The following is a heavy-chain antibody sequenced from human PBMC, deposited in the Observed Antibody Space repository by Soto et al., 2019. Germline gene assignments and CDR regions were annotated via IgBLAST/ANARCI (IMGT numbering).Heavy chain of an antibody. V-gene: IGHV3-23*01. Sequence: GGSLRLSCAASGFIFSSYSMSWVRQAPGKGLEWVSGFRAGGDDGTTYYADSVKGRFTISRDNSKNTLFLQMNSLRAEDTAIYYCAKKVNSGPGSQYFDYWGQGTLVTVSS. J-gene: IGHJ4*02. CDR3: AKKVNSGPGSQYFDY. CDR2: FRAGGDDGTT. D-gene: IGHD3-10*01. CDR1: GFIFSSYS.